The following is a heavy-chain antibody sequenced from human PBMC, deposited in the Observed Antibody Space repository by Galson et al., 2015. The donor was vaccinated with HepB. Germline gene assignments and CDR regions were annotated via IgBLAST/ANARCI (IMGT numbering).Heavy chain of an antibody. J-gene: IGHJ6*02. V-gene: IGHV3-48*02. CDR1: GFTFSSYS. Sequence: SLRLSCAGSGFTFSSYSMNWVRQAPGKGLEWVSYISSTGSPISYADSVKGRFTISRDTAKNSMYLQMNSLRDEDTAVYYCARAFWSDYFSPNGMDVWGQGTTVTVSS. CDR3: ARAFWSDYFSPNGMDV. D-gene: IGHD3-3*01. CDR2: ISSTGSPI.